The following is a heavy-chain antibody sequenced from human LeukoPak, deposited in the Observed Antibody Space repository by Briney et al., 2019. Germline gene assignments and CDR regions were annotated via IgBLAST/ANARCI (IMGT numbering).Heavy chain of an antibody. CDR2: IHPRSGYS. V-gene: IGHV1-8*01. CDR1: GYTFTDYD. Sequence: ASVKVSCKTSGYTFTDYDVNWVRQAPGQGLEWMGYIHPRSGYSESAQRFQGRLSMTRDVSTDTAYKELSTLTSDDTAVYYCARVTSGMRYNWFDPWGQGTLIIVSS. J-gene: IGHJ5*02. D-gene: IGHD2-2*01. CDR3: ARVTSGMRYNWFDP.